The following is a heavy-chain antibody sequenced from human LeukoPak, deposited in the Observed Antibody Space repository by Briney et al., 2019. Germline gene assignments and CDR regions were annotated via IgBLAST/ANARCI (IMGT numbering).Heavy chain of an antibody. Sequence: GESLKISCRASGYSFTSYWIGWVRQVPGKGLEWMGIIYPGDSDTRYSPSFQGQVTISADKSISTAYLQWSSLKASDTAMYYCAIDTNNYYGSGSFDYWGQGTLVTVSS. CDR1: GYSFTSYW. V-gene: IGHV5-51*01. CDR3: AIDTNNYYGSGSFDY. D-gene: IGHD3-10*01. CDR2: IYPGDSDT. J-gene: IGHJ4*02.